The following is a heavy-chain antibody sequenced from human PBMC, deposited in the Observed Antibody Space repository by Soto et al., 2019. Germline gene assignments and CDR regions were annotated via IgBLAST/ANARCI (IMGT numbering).Heavy chain of an antibody. CDR2: IIPIFGTA. V-gene: IGHV1-69*13. CDR3: ARSRVRGWLLLA. Sequence: GASVKVSCKASGGTFSSYAISWVRQAPGQGLEWMGGIIPIFGTANYAQKFQGRVTITADESTSTAYMELSSLRSEDTAVYYCARSRVRGWLLLAWGQGTLVTVSS. CDR1: GGTFSSYA. D-gene: IGHD3-22*01. J-gene: IGHJ5*02.